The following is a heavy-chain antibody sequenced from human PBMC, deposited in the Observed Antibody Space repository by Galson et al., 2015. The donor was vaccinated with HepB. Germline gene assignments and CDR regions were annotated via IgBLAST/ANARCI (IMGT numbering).Heavy chain of an antibody. CDR1: GYTFTSYY. CDR2: INPSGGST. CDR3: ARGSPITIFGAGLGAFDI. Sequence: SVKVSCKASGYTFTSYYMHRVRQAPGQGLEWMGIINPSGGSTSYAQKFQGRVTMTRDTSTSTVYMELSSLRSEDTAVYYCARGSPITIFGAGLGAFDIWGQGTMVTASS. V-gene: IGHV1-46*01. D-gene: IGHD3-3*01. J-gene: IGHJ3*02.